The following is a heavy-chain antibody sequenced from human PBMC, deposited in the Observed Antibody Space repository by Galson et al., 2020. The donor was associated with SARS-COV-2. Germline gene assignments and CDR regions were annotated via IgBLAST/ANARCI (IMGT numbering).Heavy chain of an antibody. V-gene: IGHV4-59*08. D-gene: IGHD2-8*02. J-gene: IGHJ6*02. CDR1: GGSISSYY. CDR2: IYSSGST. Sequence: SETLSLTCTVSGGSISSYYWSWIRQPPGKGLEWIGYIYSSGSTNYNPSLKSRVTISVDTSNNQFSLKLSSVTAADTAVYYCARHQGYGTGGVCYTDYYYGMDVWGQGTTVTVSS. CDR3: ARHQGYGTGGVCYTDYYYGMDV.